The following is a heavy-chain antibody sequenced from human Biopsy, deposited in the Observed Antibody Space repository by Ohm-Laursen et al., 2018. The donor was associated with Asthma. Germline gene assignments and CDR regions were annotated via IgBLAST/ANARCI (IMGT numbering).Heavy chain of an antibody. D-gene: IGHD3-22*01. CDR1: GDSINSGGYS. CDR3: ARMNTMIQAANYYSYAMDV. V-gene: IGHV4-30-2*01. CDR2: LFFSGTP. J-gene: IGHJ6*02. Sequence: TLSLTCAVSGDSINSGGYSWDWIRQPPGKGLEWIAFLFFSGTPHFNPSLKSRVTISVDRSKRQFSLKVNSVTAADTAVYYCARMNTMIQAANYYSYAMDVWGQGTTVTVSS.